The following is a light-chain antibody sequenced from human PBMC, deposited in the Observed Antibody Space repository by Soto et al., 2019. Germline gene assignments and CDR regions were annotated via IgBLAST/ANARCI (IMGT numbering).Light chain of an antibody. J-gene: IGKJ5*01. CDR2: STS. CDR1: QDISNY. CDR3: QQSFSVPPT. V-gene: IGKV1-39*01. Sequence: DIQMTQSPSSLSASVGDRVTISCQASQDISNYLNWYQQKPGKAPKLLIYSTSNLQSGVPSGFSGSGSGTNFSLTISNLQPEDFATYYCQQSFSVPPTFGQGTRLEIK.